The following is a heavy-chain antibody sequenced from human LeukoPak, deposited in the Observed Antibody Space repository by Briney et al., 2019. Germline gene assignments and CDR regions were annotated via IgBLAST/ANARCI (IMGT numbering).Heavy chain of an antibody. Sequence: SETLSLTCAVYGGSFSGYYWSWIRQPPGEGLEWIGEINHSGSTNYNPSLKSRVAISVDTSKNQFSLKLSSVTAADTAVYYCARTTPSYGSGSSYPAPWGQGTLVTVSS. CDR1: GGSFSGYY. J-gene: IGHJ5*02. CDR3: ARTTPSYGSGSSYPAP. D-gene: IGHD3-10*01. V-gene: IGHV4-34*01. CDR2: INHSGST.